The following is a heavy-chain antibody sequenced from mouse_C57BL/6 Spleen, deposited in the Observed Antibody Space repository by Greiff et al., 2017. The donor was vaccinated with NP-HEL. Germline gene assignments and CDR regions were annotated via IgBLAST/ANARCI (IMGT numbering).Heavy chain of an antibody. CDR3: ARPSDYGSSYRDFDV. CDR2: IYPRSGNT. CDR1: GYTFTSYG. V-gene: IGHV1-81*01. D-gene: IGHD1-1*01. J-gene: IGHJ1*03. Sequence: QVQLQQSGAELARPGASVKLSCKASGYTFTSYGISWVKQRTGQGLEWIGEIYPRSGNTYYNEKFKGKATLTADKSSSTAYMELRSLTSEDSAVYFCARPSDYGSSYRDFDVWGTGTTVTVSS.